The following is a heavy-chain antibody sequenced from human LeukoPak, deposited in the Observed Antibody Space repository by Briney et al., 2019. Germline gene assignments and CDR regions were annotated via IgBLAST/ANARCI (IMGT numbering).Heavy chain of an antibody. CDR1: GGSIRSYY. D-gene: IGHD5-24*01. CDR2: IYYSGST. Sequence: SETLSLTCTVFGGSIRSYYWSWVRQPPGKGLEWIGYIYYSGSTNYNPSLKSRLTISVDTSKNQFSLKLSSVTAADTAVYYCARQRDALDYFDSWGQGTLVTVSS. V-gene: IGHV4-59*08. J-gene: IGHJ4*02. CDR3: ARQRDALDYFDS.